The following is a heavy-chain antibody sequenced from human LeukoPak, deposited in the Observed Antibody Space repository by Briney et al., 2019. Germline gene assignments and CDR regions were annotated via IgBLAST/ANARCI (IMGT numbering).Heavy chain of an antibody. V-gene: IGHV3-53*01. D-gene: IGHD4-17*01. CDR1: GFTVSSNY. Sequence: GGSLRLSCAASGFTVSSNYMSWVRQAPGKGLEWVSVIYSGGSTYYSDSVKGRFTISRDNSKNTLYLQMNSLRAEDTAVYYCVRGDYGDYTLFDYWGQGTLVTVSS. J-gene: IGHJ4*02. CDR3: VRGDYGDYTLFDY. CDR2: IYSGGST.